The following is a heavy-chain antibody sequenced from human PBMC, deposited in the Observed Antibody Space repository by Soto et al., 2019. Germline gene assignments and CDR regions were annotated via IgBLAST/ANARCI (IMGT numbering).Heavy chain of an antibody. V-gene: IGHV3-20*04. CDR2: INWNGGST. Sequence: GGSLRLSCAASGFTFDDYGMSWVRQAPGKGLEWVSGINWNGGSTGYADSVKGRFTISRDNAKNSLYLQMNSLRAEDTALYYCARDHGSGSYSYFGYWGQGTLVTVSS. CDR3: ARDHGSGSYSYFGY. CDR1: GFTFDDYG. J-gene: IGHJ4*02. D-gene: IGHD3-10*01.